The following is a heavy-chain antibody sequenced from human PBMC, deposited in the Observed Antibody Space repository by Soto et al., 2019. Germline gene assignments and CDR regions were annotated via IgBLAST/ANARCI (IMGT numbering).Heavy chain of an antibody. J-gene: IGHJ4*02. CDR1: GGSISSGDYY. D-gene: IGHD6-13*01. CDR3: ASILTAAVNHLFDY. CDR2: IYYSGST. V-gene: IGHV4-30-4*01. Sequence: KPSETLSLTCTVSGGSISSGDYYWSWIRQPPGKGLEWIGYIYYSGSTYYNPSLKSRVTISVDTSMNQFSLKLSSVTAADTAVYYCASILTAAVNHLFDYWGQGTLVTVSS.